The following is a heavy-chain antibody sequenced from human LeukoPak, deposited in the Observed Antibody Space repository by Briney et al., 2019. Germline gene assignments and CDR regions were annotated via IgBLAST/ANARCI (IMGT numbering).Heavy chain of an antibody. CDR2: IYPGDSDT. Sequence: GESLKISCKGSGYSFTSYWIGWVRQMPGKGLEWMGIIYPGDSDTRYSPSFQGQVNISADKSISTAYLQWSSLKASDTAMYYCARLVYVWGSYRSFDYWGQRTLVTVSS. CDR1: GYSFTSYW. CDR3: ARLVYVWGSYRSFDY. D-gene: IGHD3-16*02. V-gene: IGHV5-51*01. J-gene: IGHJ4*02.